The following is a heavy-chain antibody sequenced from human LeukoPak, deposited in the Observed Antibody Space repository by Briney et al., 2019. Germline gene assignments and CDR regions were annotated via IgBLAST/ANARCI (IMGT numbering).Heavy chain of an antibody. CDR2: INPNSGGT. D-gene: IGHD2-15*01. CDR1: GYSFTGYY. J-gene: IGHJ4*02. Sequence: ASVKVSCKASGYSFTGYYMHRVRQAPGQGLEWMGWINPNSGGTNYAQNFQGRVTMTRDTSISTAYMELSRLRSDDTAVYYCARVRGTGWYYFDYWGQGTLVTVSS. V-gene: IGHV1-2*02. CDR3: ARVRGTGWYYFDY.